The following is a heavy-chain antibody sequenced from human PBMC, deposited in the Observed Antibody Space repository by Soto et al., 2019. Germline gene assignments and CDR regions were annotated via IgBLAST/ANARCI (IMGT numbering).Heavy chain of an antibody. Sequence: SETLSLTCAVYVASFRGYYWSWIRQPPGKGLEWIGEINHSGRTSYNPSLKSRVNRSGDTCKNQFYLKLSSVTAADKAVYYGARRQTGYSSSWYRPPYNCCDPWGQGTLVNVS. CDR2: INHSGRT. D-gene: IGHD6-13*01. V-gene: IGHV4-34*01. J-gene: IGHJ5*02. CDR1: VASFRGYY. CDR3: ARRQTGYSSSWYRPPYNCCDP.